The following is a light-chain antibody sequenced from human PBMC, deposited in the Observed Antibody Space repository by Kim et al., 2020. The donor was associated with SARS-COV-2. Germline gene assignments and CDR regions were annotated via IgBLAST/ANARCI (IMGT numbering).Light chain of an antibody. CDR1: QSVATNH. J-gene: IGKJ2*01. Sequence: EVVLTQSPGTLSLSPGETATLSCRASQSVATNHLAWYPKKHGQAPRLLISGASTRATGVPDRFSGSGSGTDYTLTIIRLEPEDFAVYYCQQYGSSTGMYTFGQGTKLEI. CDR3: QQYGSSTGMYT. V-gene: IGKV3-20*01. CDR2: GAS.